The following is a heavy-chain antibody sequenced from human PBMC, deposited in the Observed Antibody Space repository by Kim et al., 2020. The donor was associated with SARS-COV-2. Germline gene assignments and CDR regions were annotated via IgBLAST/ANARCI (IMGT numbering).Heavy chain of an antibody. CDR3: ARATYYDILTGYYPFDY. Sequence: SETLSLTCTVSGGSISSGGYYWSWIRQHPGKGLEWIGYIYYSGSTYYNPSLKSRVTISVDTSKNQFSLKLSSVTAADTAVYYCARATYYDILTGYYPFDYWGQGTLVTVSS. J-gene: IGHJ4*02. CDR1: GGSISSGGYY. D-gene: IGHD3-9*01. V-gene: IGHV4-31*03. CDR2: IYYSGST.